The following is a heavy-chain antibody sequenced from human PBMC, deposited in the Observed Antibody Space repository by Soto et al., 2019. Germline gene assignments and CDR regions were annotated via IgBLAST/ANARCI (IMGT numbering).Heavy chain of an antibody. D-gene: IGHD3-10*01. CDR3: ARQITMVRGVINYFDY. CDR1: GYSFTNYW. CDR2: IYPGDSDT. V-gene: IGHV5-51*01. J-gene: IGHJ4*02. Sequence: GESLKISCKGPGYSFTNYWIGWVRQMPGKGLEWMGIIYPGDSDTRYSPSLQGQVTISADKSISTAYLQWSSLKASDTAMYYCARQITMVRGVINYFDYWGQGTLVTVSS.